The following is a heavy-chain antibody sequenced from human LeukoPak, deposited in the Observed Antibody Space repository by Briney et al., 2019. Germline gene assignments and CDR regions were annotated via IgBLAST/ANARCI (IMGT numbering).Heavy chain of an antibody. V-gene: IGHV3-7*01. D-gene: IGHD6-13*01. CDR3: ARGVVAAAGRTFDF. J-gene: IGHJ4*02. CDR1: GFTFSSYG. CDR2: IKQDGSEK. Sequence: GGSLRLSCAASGFTFSSYGMHWVRQAPGKGLEWVASIKQDGSEKYFVASVDGRFTISRDNAKNSLYLQMNSLRAEDTAVYYCARGVVAAAGRTFDFWGQGTLVTVSS.